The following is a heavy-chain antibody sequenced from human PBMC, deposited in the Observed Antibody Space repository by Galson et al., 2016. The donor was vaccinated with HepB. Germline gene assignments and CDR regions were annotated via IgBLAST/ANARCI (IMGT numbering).Heavy chain of an antibody. CDR2: IYWEDAK. D-gene: IGHD6-19*01. CDR3: ANGSGWLPDH. V-gene: IGHV2-5*02. CDR1: GFSLSSAAVG. Sequence: PALVKPTQTLTLTCTFSGFSLSSAAVGVGWVRQAPGEAPEWLAFIYWEDAKYFSPSLSSRLTIPKDTSQNQVVLTMTNMDPVDTGTYDCANGSGWLPDHWGQGTLVTVSS. J-gene: IGHJ5*02.